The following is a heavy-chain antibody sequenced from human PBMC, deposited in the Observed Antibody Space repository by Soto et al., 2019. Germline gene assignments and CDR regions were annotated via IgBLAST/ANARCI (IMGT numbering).Heavy chain of an antibody. CDR3: ARDCSGGSCYGGYYYYGMDV. Sequence: AASVKVSCKASGYTFTSYYMHWVRQAPGQGLEWMGIINPSGGSTSYAQKFQGRVTMTTDTSTSTAYMELRSLRSEDTAVYYCARDCSGGSCYGGYYYYGMDVWGQGTTVTVSS. D-gene: IGHD2-15*01. J-gene: IGHJ6*02. CDR1: GYTFTSYY. CDR2: INPSGGST. V-gene: IGHV1-46*01.